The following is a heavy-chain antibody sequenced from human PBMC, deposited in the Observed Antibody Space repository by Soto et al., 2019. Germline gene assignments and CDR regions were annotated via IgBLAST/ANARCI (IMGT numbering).Heavy chain of an antibody. Sequence: GASVKGSCKASGYTFTGYYVRCGRNEPGQGLEWMGWINPNSGGTNYAQKFQGRVTMTRDTSISTAYMELSRLRSDDTAVYYCARGGYNWNKSTVYYYYGMDVWGQGTTVTVSS. V-gene: IGHV1-2*02. CDR2: INPNSGGT. D-gene: IGHD1-20*01. CDR3: ARGGYNWNKSTVYYYYGMDV. J-gene: IGHJ6*02. CDR1: GYTFTGYY.